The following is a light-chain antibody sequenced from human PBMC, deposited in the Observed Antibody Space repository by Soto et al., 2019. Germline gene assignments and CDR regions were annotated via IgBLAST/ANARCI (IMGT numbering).Light chain of an antibody. CDR2: SHN. Sequence: QSVLTQPPSASGTPGQRVTISCSGSRSNIGTNTVNWYQQLPGTAPKLLIYSHNQRPSGVPDRFSGSKSGTSASLAISGLQSEDEADYYCATWDDSPRDVVFGGGTKLTVL. CDR3: ATWDDSPRDVV. CDR1: RSNIGTNT. V-gene: IGLV1-44*01. J-gene: IGLJ2*01.